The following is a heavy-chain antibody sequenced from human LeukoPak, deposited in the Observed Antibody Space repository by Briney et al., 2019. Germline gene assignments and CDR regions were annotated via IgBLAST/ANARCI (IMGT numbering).Heavy chain of an antibody. CDR2: ISYDGSNK. Sequence: PGGSLRLSCAASGFTFSSYSMHWVRQAPGKGLEWVAVISYDGSNKYYAGSVKGRFTISRDNSKNTLYLQMNSLRAEDTAVYYCARDTAHNPSSGWYHDAFDIWGQGTMVTVSS. CDR3: ARDTAHNPSSGWYHDAFDI. J-gene: IGHJ3*02. V-gene: IGHV3-30*04. CDR1: GFTFSSYS. D-gene: IGHD6-19*01.